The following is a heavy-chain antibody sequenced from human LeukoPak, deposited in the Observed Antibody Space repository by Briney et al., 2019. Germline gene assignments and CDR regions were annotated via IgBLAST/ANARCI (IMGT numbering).Heavy chain of an antibody. J-gene: IGHJ5*02. CDR1: GFTVSSNY. Sequence: PGGSLRLSCAASGFTVSSNYMSWVRQAPGKGLEWVSVIYSGGSTYYADSVKGRFTISRDNSKNTLYLQMNSLRAEDTAVYYCAAGLGESSGYYYVFGLSWGQGTLVTVSS. D-gene: IGHD3-22*01. CDR3: AAGLGESSGYYYVFGLS. V-gene: IGHV3-53*01. CDR2: IYSGGST.